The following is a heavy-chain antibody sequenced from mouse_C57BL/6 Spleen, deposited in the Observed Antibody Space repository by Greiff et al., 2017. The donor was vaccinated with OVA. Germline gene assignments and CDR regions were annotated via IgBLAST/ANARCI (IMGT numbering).Heavy chain of an antibody. CDR3: ARDDYGLDY. CDR2: INPNNGGT. J-gene: IGHJ2*01. Sequence: EVQLQQSGPELVKPGASVKISCKASGYTFTDYYMNWVKQSHGKSLERIGDINPNNGGTSYNQKFKGKATLTVDKSSSTAYMELRSLTSEDSAVYYCARDDYGLDYWGQGTTLTVSS. CDR1: GYTFTDYY. V-gene: IGHV1-26*01. D-gene: IGHD2-4*01.